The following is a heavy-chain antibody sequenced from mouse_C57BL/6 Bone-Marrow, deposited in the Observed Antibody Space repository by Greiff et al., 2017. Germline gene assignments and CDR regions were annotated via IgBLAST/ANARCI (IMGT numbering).Heavy chain of an antibody. CDR2: IYPGDGYT. J-gene: IGHJ4*01. V-gene: IGHV1-82*01. Sequence: QVQLQQSGPELVKPGASVKISCKASGYAFSSSWMNWVKQRPGKGLEWIGRIYPGDGYTNYNGKFKGKATLTADKSSSTAYMQLSSLTSEDSAVYFCASRLYYYAMDYWGQGTSVTVSS. CDR3: ASRLYYYAMDY. CDR1: GYAFSSSW.